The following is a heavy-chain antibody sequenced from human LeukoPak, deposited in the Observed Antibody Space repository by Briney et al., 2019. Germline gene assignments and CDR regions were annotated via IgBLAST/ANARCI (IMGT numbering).Heavy chain of an antibody. D-gene: IGHD2-15*01. CDR2: INHSGST. CDR3: ARRGYCSGGSCYPLGYYYYMDV. Sequence: PSETLSLTCAVYGGPFSGYYWSWIRQPPGKGLEWIGEINHSGSTNYNPSLKSRVTISVDTSKNQFSLKLSSVTAADTAVYYCARRGYCSGGSCYPLGYYYYMDVWGKGTTVTVSS. CDR1: GGPFSGYY. J-gene: IGHJ6*03. V-gene: IGHV4-34*01.